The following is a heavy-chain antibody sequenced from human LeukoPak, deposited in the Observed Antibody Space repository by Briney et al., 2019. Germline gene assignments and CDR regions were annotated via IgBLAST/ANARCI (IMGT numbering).Heavy chain of an antibody. J-gene: IGHJ4*02. CDR3: ARDRGFGELRGGYFDY. CDR1: GDSISSGDYY. CDR2: IYYSGST. D-gene: IGHD3-10*01. Sequence: SQTLYLTCTVSGDSISSGDYYWSWIPQPPGKGLEWIGYIYYSGSTYYNPSLKSRLTISVDTSKNQFSLKLSSVTAADTAVYYCARDRGFGELRGGYFDYWGQGTLVTVSS. V-gene: IGHV4-30-4*08.